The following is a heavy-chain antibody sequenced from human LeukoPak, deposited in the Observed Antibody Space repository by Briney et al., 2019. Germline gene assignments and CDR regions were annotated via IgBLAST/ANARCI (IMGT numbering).Heavy chain of an antibody. CDR2: ISYDGSNK. CDR3: ARERLQFTFDY. CDR1: GFTFSSYG. D-gene: IGHD5-24*01. J-gene: IGHJ4*02. Sequence: PGGSLRLSCAASGFTFSSYGMHWVRQAPGKGLEWVAVISYDGSNKYYADSVKGRFTISRDNSKNTLYLQMNSLRAEDTAVYYCARERLQFTFDYWGQGTLVTVSS. V-gene: IGHV3-30*19.